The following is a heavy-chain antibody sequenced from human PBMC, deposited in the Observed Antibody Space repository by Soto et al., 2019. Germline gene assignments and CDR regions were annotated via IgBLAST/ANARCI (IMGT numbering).Heavy chain of an antibody. CDR3: ARGIAAAGTNGQFDY. CDR1: GGTFGSYA. Sequence: SVKVSCKASGGTFGSYAISWVRQAPGQGLEWMGGIIPIFGTANYAQKFQGRVTITADESTSTAYMELSSLRSEDTAVYYCARGIAAAGTNGQFDYWGQGTLVTVSS. V-gene: IGHV1-69*13. CDR2: IIPIFGTA. J-gene: IGHJ4*02. D-gene: IGHD6-13*01.